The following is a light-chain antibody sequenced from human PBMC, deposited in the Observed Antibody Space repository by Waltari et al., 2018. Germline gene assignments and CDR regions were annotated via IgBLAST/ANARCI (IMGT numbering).Light chain of an antibody. CDR2: DAS. V-gene: IGKV1-13*02. CDR1: QGISSA. Sequence: AIQLPQSQSSLSASLGDRVTITFRASQGISSALAWYRQKPGKAPKLLIYDASNLESGVPSRFSGSGSGTDFTLTISSLQPEDFATYHCQQFNSYPLTFGGGTKVEIK. CDR3: QQFNSYPLT. J-gene: IGKJ4*01.